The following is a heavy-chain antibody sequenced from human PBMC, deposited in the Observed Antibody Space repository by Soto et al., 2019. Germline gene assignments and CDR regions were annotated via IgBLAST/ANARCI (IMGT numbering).Heavy chain of an antibody. CDR2: INAGNGNT. V-gene: IGHV1-3*01. CDR3: ARSLEMTAIDY. J-gene: IGHJ4*02. CDR1: GYTFTSYA. D-gene: IGHD2-21*02. Sequence: ASVKVSCKASGYTFTSYAMHWVRQAPGQRLEWMGWINAGNGNTKYSQKFQGRVTITRDTSASTAYMELSSLRFEDTAVYYCARSLEMTAIDYWGQGTLVTVSS.